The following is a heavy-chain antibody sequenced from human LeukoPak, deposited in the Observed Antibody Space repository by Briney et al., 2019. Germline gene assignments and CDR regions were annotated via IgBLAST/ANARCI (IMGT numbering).Heavy chain of an antibody. D-gene: IGHD6-19*01. J-gene: IGHJ6*03. V-gene: IGHV1-18*01. CDR1: GYTFTSYG. CDR3: ARDGSIAVAGTVGYYYYYMDV. Sequence: GASVKVSCKASGYTFTSYGISWVRQAPGQGLEWMGWISAYNGNTNYAQKLQGRVTMTTDTSTSTAYMELRSLRSDDTAVYYCARDGSIAVAGTVGYYYYYMDVWGKGTTVTVSS. CDR2: ISAYNGNT.